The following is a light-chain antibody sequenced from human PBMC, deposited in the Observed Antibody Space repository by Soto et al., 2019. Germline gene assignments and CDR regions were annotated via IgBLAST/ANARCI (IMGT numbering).Light chain of an antibody. CDR2: WAS. Sequence: DTVMTQSSASLAVSLGERAAINRKCSLSVLYSSNNKNYLAWYQQKPGQPPKLLIYWASTRESGVPDRVSGSGSGTDFTLTISSLQAEDVAVYDCQQYYSTPPTFGQGTKGDI. CDR3: QQYYSTPPT. J-gene: IGKJ1*01. CDR1: LSVLYSSNNKNY. V-gene: IGKV4-1*01.